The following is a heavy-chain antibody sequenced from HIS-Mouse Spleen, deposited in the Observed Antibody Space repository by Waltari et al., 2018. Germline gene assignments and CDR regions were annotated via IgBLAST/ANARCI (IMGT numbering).Heavy chain of an antibody. CDR1: GGSISSGAYY. Sequence: QVQLQESGPGLVKPSQTLSLTCTVSGGSISSGAYYCSWIRQHQGQCLEWIGYIYYSGSTYYNPSLKSRVTISVDTSKNQFSLKLSSVTAADTAVYYCARSPYYDFWSGYSDNWFDPWGQGTLVTVSS. J-gene: IGHJ5*02. D-gene: IGHD3-3*01. CDR2: IYYSGST. V-gene: IGHV4-31*03. CDR3: ARSPYYDFWSGYSDNWFDP.